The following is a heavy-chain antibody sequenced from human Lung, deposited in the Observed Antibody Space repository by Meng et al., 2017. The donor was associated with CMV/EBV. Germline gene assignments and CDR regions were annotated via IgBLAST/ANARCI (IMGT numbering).Heavy chain of an antibody. V-gene: IGHV4-4*02. Sequence: LTCAVSCDSISSSNWWSWVRQPPGKGLEWIGQIDHVERAAYNPSLKSRGTISVDKSKNELSLKLTSVTAADTAVYYCVRNGFYSLDLWGQGTLVTVSS. J-gene: IGHJ4*02. D-gene: IGHD3-22*01. CDR1: CDSISSSNW. CDR3: VRNGFYSLDL. CDR2: IDHVERA.